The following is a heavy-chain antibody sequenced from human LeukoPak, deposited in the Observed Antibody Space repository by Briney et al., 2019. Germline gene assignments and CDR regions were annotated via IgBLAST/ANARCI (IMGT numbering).Heavy chain of an antibody. CDR1: GYTFTSCY. D-gene: IGHD3-10*01. Sequence: GASVKVSCKASGYTFTSCYMHWVRQAPGQGLEWMGIINPSGGSTSYAQKFQGRVTMTRDTSTSTVYMELSSLRSEDTAVYYCARVDLWFGELGWGQGTLVTVSS. J-gene: IGHJ4*02. CDR3: ARVDLWFGELG. V-gene: IGHV1-46*01. CDR2: INPSGGST.